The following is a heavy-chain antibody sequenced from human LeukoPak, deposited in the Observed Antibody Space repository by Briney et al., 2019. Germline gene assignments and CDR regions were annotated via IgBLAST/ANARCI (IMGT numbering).Heavy chain of an antibody. D-gene: IGHD3-22*01. Sequence: GGSLRLSCAASGFTFSSYSMNWVRQAPGKGLEWVSSISSSSSYIYYADSVKGRFTISRDNSKNTLYLQMNSLRAEDTAVYYCAKDALDYFDSSVLDYWGQGTLVTVSS. CDR1: GFTFSSYS. V-gene: IGHV3-21*01. J-gene: IGHJ4*02. CDR3: AKDALDYFDSSVLDY. CDR2: ISSSSSYI.